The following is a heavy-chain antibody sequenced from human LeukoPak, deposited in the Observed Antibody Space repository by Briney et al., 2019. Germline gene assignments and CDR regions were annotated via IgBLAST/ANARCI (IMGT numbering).Heavy chain of an antibody. V-gene: IGHV4-39*07. Sequence: SETVSLICTVSGRSISSSSYYWGWIRQPPGKGLEWFGGIYYSGSTYYNPSLKSQVTISVDTSKNQFSLKLSSVTAADTAVYYCARENDDSSGYYYGGIFDYWGQGTLVTVSS. CDR2: IYYSGST. CDR1: GRSISSSSYY. D-gene: IGHD3-22*01. CDR3: ARENDDSSGYYYGGIFDY. J-gene: IGHJ4*02.